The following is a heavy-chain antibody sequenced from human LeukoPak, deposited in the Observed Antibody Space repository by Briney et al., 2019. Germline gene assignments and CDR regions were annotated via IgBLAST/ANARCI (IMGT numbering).Heavy chain of an antibody. V-gene: IGHV5-51*01. D-gene: IGHD4-17*01. CDR3: ARAPASYGDYRRERYYYYYMDV. CDR2: IYPGDSDT. CDR1: GYSFTSYW. J-gene: IGHJ6*03. Sequence: GESLKISCKGSGYSFTSYWIGWVRLMPGKGLEWMGIIYPGDSDTRYSPSFQGQVTISADKSISAAYLQWSSLKASDTAMYYCARAPASYGDYRRERYYYYYMDVWGKGTTVTISS.